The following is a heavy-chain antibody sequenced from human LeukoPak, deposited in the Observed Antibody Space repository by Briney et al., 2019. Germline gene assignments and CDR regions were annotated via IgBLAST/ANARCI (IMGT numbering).Heavy chain of an antibody. CDR1: GFTFSSYA. V-gene: IGHV3-30*04. D-gene: IGHD6-13*01. CDR2: ISYDGSNK. Sequence: GGSLRLSCAASGFTFSSYAMHWVRQAPGKGLEWVAVISYDGSNKYYADSVKGRFTISRDNSKNTLYLQMNSLRAEDTAVYYCARFQQLSDVWGQGTTVTVSS. J-gene: IGHJ6*02. CDR3: ARFQQLSDV.